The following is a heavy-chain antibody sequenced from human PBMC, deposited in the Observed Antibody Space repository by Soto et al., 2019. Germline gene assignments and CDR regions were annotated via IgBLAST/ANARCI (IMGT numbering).Heavy chain of an antibody. CDR2: INHSGST. V-gene: IGHV4-34*01. J-gene: IGHJ6*02. CDR3: AREFDFWSGYYSYYYGMDV. D-gene: IGHD3-3*01. Sequence: KPSETLSLTCAVYGGSFSGYYWSWIRQPPGKGLEWIGEINHSGSTNYNPSLKSRVTISVDTSKNQFSLKLSSVTAADTAVYYCAREFDFWSGYYSYYYGMDVWGQGTTVTVSS. CDR1: GGSFSGYY.